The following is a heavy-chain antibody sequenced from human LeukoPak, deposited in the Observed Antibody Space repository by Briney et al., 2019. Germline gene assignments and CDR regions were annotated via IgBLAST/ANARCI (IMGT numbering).Heavy chain of an antibody. D-gene: IGHD6-13*01. Sequence: PSETLSLTCTVSGGSISSYYWSWIRQPPGKGLEWIGYIYYSGSTNYNPSLKSRVTISVDTSKNQFSLKLSSVTAADTAVYYCAHAAASGLGVDAFDIWGQGTMVTVSS. J-gene: IGHJ3*02. CDR3: AHAAASGLGVDAFDI. CDR1: GGSISSYY. V-gene: IGHV4-59*01. CDR2: IYYSGST.